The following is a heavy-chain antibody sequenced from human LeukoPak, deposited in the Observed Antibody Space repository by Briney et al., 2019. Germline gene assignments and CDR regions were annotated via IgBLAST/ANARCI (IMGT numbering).Heavy chain of an antibody. CDR1: GYTFTGYY. J-gene: IGHJ3*02. D-gene: IGHD6-19*01. V-gene: IGHV1-2*02. Sequence: ASVKVSCKDSGYTFTGYYMHWVRQAPGQGLEWMGWLNPNRGGTNYAKKFQGRVTMTRDTSLSAAYMELSRLRSDDTAVYYCARGNVPGTAVAGTMIDAFDIWGQGRMVTVSS. CDR3: ARGNVPGTAVAGTMIDAFDI. CDR2: LNPNRGGT.